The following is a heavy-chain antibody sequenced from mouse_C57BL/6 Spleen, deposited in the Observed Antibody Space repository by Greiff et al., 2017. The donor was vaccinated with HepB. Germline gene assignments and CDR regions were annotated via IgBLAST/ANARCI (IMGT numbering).Heavy chain of an antibody. CDR3: ARSPYDGYYPYYYAMDY. V-gene: IGHV1-64*01. CDR2: IHPNSGST. J-gene: IGHJ4*01. D-gene: IGHD2-3*01. CDR1: GYTFTSYW. Sequence: QVQLQQPGAELVKPGASVKLSCKASGYTFTSYWMHWVKQRPGQGLEWIGMIHPNSGSTNYNEKFKSKATLTVDKSSSTAYMQLSSLTSEDSAVYYCARSPYDGYYPYYYAMDYWGQGTSVTVSS.